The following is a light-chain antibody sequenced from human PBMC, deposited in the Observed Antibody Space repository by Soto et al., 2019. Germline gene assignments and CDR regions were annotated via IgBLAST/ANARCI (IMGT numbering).Light chain of an antibody. CDR1: SSDVGGYNY. V-gene: IGLV2-14*01. Sequence: QSVLTQPASVSGSPGQSITISCTGTSSDVGGYNYVSWYQQHPGKAPKLMIYEVINRPSGVSNRFSGSRSGNTTCLTISGLQAEDEADYYCSSYTSSSTLFYVFGTGTKLTVL. J-gene: IGLJ1*01. CDR3: SSYTSSSTLFYV. CDR2: EVI.